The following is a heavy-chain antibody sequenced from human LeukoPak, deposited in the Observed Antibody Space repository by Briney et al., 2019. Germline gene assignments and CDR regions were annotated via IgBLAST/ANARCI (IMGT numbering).Heavy chain of an antibody. CDR2: IYYSGAT. CDR3: AREITLTGYKYGLGFNY. Sequence: PSETLSLTCTVSGGSISSYYWSWIRQSPGMGLEWIGSIYYSGATVYNPSLKSRVIISADTSNDQFSLRLRSVTAADTAVYYCAREITLTGYKYGLGFNYWGQGTLVNDSS. CDR1: GGSISSYY. J-gene: IGHJ4*02. D-gene: IGHD5-18*01. V-gene: IGHV4-59*01.